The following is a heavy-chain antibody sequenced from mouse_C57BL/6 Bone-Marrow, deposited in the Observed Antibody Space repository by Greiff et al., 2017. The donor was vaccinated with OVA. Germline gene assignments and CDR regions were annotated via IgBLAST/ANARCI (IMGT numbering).Heavy chain of an antibody. D-gene: IGHD1-1*01. Sequence: VQLQESGPELVKPGASVKISCKASGYAFSSSWMNWVKQRPGKGLEWIGRIYPGDGDTNYNGKFKGKATLTADKSSSTAYMQLSSLTSEDSAVYFSARGKLLRYCYAMDYWGQGTSVTVSS. CDR1: GYAFSSSW. V-gene: IGHV1-82*01. CDR3: ARGKLLRYCYAMDY. J-gene: IGHJ4*01. CDR2: IYPGDGDT.